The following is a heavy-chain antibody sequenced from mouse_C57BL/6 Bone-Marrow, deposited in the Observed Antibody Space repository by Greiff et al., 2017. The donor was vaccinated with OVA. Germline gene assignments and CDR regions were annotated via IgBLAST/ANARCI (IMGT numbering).Heavy chain of an antibody. V-gene: IGHV3-8*01. CDR3: ARSGSSGYVDFDD. Sequence: EVQLVESGPGLAKPSQTLSLTCSVTGYSITSDYWNWIRKFPGNKLEYIGYISYSGSTYYNPSLKSRISITRDTAKNQYYLPLNSVTTEHTATEYCARSGSSGYVDFDDWGQGTTLTVSS. J-gene: IGHJ2*01. D-gene: IGHD3-2*02. CDR1: GYSITSDY. CDR2: ISYSGST.